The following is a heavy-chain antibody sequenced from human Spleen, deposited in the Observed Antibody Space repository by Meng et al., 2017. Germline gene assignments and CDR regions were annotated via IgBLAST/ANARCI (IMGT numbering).Heavy chain of an antibody. V-gene: IGHV4-59*01. CDR3: ARDRAHDYDARSYFPTEAFDK. CDR1: GGSTIGYY. D-gene: IGHD4/OR15-4a*01. J-gene: IGHJ3*02. CDR2: MYYTGRT. Sequence: SETLSLTCTVSGGSTIGYYWSWIRQTPGKGLEWVGHMYYTGRTINNPSLKCRVTLAVDTPKNQFSLKLSSVTAADTAVYFCARDRAHDYDARSYFPTEAFDKWGQGTMVTVSS.